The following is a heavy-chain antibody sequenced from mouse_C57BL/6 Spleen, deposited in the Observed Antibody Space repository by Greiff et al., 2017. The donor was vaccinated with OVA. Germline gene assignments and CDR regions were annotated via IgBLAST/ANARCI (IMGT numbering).Heavy chain of an antibody. V-gene: IGHV1-76*01. Sequence: QVQLQQSGAELVRPGASVKLSCKASGYTFTDYYINWVKQRPGQGLEWIARIYPGSGNTYYNEKFKGKATLTAEKSSSTAYMQLSSLTSEDSAVYFCARENLLPYYFDYWGQGTTLTVSS. CDR1: GYTFTDYY. D-gene: IGHD2-10*01. CDR2: IYPGSGNT. CDR3: ARENLLPYYFDY. J-gene: IGHJ2*01.